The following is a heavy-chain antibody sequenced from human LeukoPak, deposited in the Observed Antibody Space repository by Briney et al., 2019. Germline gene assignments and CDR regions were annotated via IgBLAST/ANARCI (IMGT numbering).Heavy chain of an antibody. D-gene: IGHD2-2*01. V-gene: IGHV3-11*04. Sequence: GGSLRLSCAASGFTFSDYYMSWIRQAPGKGLGWVSYIRSSGSTIYYADSVKGRFTISRDNAKNSLYLQMNSLRAEDTAVYYCARVDCSSTSCYEFDYWGQGTLVTVSS. CDR1: GFTFSDYY. CDR3: ARVDCSSTSCYEFDY. J-gene: IGHJ4*02. CDR2: IRSSGSTI.